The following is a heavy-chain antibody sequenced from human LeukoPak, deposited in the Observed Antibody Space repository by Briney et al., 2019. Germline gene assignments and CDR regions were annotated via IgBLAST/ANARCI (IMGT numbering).Heavy chain of an antibody. D-gene: IGHD3-22*01. J-gene: IGHJ4*02. Sequence: PGGSLRLSCAASGFTFSDHHMDWVRQARGKGLEWIGRSKNKDYAYSTVYAASVKGRFTFSRDDPKNSLYLQMNSLTTEDTAVYYCTRIFYYGTRGYYPDFWGQGTLVTVSS. V-gene: IGHV3-72*01. CDR1: GFTFSDHH. CDR3: TRIFYYGTRGYYPDF. CDR2: SKNKDYAYST.